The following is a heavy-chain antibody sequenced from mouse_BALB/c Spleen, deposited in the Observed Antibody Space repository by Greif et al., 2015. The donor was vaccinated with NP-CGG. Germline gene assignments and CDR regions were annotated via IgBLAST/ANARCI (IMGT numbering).Heavy chain of an antibody. CDR1: GYTFTSYV. V-gene: IGHV1-14*01. J-gene: IGHJ4*01. D-gene: IGHD1-1*01. CDR3: AGITTVVDYYAMDY. Sequence: EVKVVESGPELVKPGASVKMSCKASGYTFTSYVMHWVKQKPGQGLEWIGYINPYNDGTKYNEKFKGKATLTSDKSSSTAYMELSSLTSEDSAVYYCAGITTVVDYYAMDYWGQGTSATVSS. CDR2: INPYNDGT.